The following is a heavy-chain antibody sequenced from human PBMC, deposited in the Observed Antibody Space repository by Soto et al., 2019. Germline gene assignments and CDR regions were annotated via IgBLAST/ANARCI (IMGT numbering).Heavy chain of an antibody. D-gene: IGHD2-21*01. CDR3: AKGHSVEFDAEKIFDY. CDR2: ISWNSGSI. Sequence: GGSLRLSCAASGFTFDDYAMHWVRQAPGKGLEWVSGISWNSGSIGYADSVKGRFTISRDNAKNSLYLQMNSLRAEDTALYYCAKGHSVEFDAEKIFDYWGQGTLVTVSS. CDR1: GFTFDDYA. V-gene: IGHV3-9*01. J-gene: IGHJ4*02.